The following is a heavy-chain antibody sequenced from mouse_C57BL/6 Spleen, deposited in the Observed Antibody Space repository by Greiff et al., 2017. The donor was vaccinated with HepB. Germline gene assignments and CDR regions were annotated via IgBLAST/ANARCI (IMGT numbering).Heavy chain of an antibody. D-gene: IGHD1-1*01. J-gene: IGHJ2*01. CDR3: ARDAYYYGSSYGYFDY. V-gene: IGHV5-16*01. CDR1: GFTFSDYY. CDR2: INYDGSST. Sequence: EVKLVESEGGLVQPGSSMKLSCTASGFTFSDYYMAWVRQVPEKGLEWVANINYDGSSTYYLDSLKSRFIISRDNAKNILYLQMSSLKSEDTATYYCARDAYYYGSSYGYFDYWGQGTTLTVSS.